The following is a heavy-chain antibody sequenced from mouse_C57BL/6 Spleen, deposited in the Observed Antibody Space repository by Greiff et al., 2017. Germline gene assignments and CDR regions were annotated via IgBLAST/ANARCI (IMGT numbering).Heavy chain of an antibody. Sequence: VKLQQSGAELAKPGDSVMLSCKVSGYTITSYWMHWVKQRPGQGLEWIGYINNSSGYTKYNQQFKDKATLTADKSSSTDYMQLSNLTYEDSAVYYCAITTVVAYWYFDVWGTGTTVTVSS. D-gene: IGHD1-1*01. J-gene: IGHJ1*03. CDR1: GYTITSYW. CDR2: INNSSGYT. CDR3: AITTVVAYWYFDV. V-gene: IGHV1-7*01.